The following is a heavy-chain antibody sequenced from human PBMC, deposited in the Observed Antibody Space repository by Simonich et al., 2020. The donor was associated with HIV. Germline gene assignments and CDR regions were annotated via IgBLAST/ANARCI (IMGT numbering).Heavy chain of an antibody. CDR3: ATVPYSNSFNWFDP. V-gene: IGHV1-24*01. CDR1: GYTLTELS. CDR2: FEPEDGET. Sequence: QVQLVQSGAEVKKPGASVKVSCKVSGYTLTELSMHWVRQAPGKGLEWVGGFEPEDGETIYAQKFQGRVTMTEDTSTDTAYMELSSLRSEDTAVYYCATVPYSNSFNWFDPWGQGTLVTVSS. J-gene: IGHJ5*02. D-gene: IGHD4-4*01.